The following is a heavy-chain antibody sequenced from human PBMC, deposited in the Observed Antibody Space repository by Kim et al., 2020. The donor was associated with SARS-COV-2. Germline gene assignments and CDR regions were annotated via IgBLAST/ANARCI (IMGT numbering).Heavy chain of an antibody. D-gene: IGHD6-6*01. Sequence: GGSLRLSCAASGFTFSSYSMNWVRQAPGKGLEWVSSISSSSSYIYYADSVKGRFTISRDNAKNSLYLQMNSLRAEDTAVYYCARDRPDRVWIAARPWLDYWGQGTLVTVSS. V-gene: IGHV3-21*01. J-gene: IGHJ4*02. CDR2: ISSSSSYI. CDR3: ARDRPDRVWIAARPWLDY. CDR1: GFTFSSYS.